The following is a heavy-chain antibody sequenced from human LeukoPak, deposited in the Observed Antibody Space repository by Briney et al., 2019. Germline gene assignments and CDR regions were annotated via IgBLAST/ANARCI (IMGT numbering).Heavy chain of an antibody. V-gene: IGHV1-18*01. CDR1: GYTFTSYG. CDR2: ISAYSGDT. CDR3: ARKYYYVPDAFDV. D-gene: IGHD3-10*02. Sequence: ASVKVSCKASGYTFTSYGISWVRQAPGQGLEWMGWISAYSGDTNYAQKFQGRATMTTDTSTSTAYMELRSLSSDDTAVYYCARKYYYVPDAFDVWGQGTMVTVSS. J-gene: IGHJ3*01.